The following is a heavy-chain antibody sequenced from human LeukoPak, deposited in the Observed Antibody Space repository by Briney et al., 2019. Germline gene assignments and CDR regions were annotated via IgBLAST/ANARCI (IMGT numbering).Heavy chain of an antibody. CDR3: AREGIAAAPYYYGMDV. CDR1: GYTFTSYG. V-gene: IGHV1-18*01. D-gene: IGHD6-13*01. J-gene: IGHJ6*02. Sequence: ASVKVSCKASGYTFTSYGISWVRQAHGQGLEWMGWISAYNGNTNYAQKLQGRVTMTTDTSTSTAYMELRSLRSDDTAVYYCAREGIAAAPYYYGMDVWGQGTTVTVSS. CDR2: ISAYNGNT.